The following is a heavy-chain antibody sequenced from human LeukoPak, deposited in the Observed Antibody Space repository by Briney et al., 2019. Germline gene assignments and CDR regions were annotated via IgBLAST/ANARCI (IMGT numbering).Heavy chain of an antibody. CDR2: IYYSGSA. D-gene: IGHD3-3*01. J-gene: IGHJ4*02. Sequence: SETLSLTCTVSGGSISSSTYYWDWIRQPPGKGLEWIGNIYYSGSASYNPSLKSRVTISVDTSKNQFSLKLSSVTAADTAVYYCARVHYDFWSDLIDYWGQGTLVTVSS. CDR3: ARVHYDFWSDLIDY. CDR1: GGSISSSTYY. V-gene: IGHV4-39*07.